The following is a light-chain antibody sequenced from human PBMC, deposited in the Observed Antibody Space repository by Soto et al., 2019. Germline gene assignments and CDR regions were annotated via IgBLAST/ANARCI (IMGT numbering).Light chain of an antibody. CDR3: QQYDNLSYT. CDR2: DAS. J-gene: IGKJ2*01. CDR1: QDISNY. Sequence: DIQMTQSPSSLSASVGDRVTITCQASQDISNYLNWYQQKPGKAPKLLIYDASNLETGVPSRFSGSGYGTDFTFTISSLQAEDIATYYCQQYDNLSYTFGQGTKLEIK. V-gene: IGKV1-33*01.